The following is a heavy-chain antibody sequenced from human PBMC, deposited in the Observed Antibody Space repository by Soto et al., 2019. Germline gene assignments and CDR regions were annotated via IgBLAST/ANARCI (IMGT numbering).Heavy chain of an antibody. CDR2: INPSGGST. CDR3: AHRSPFNWLLDY. Sequence: GASVKVSCKASGYTFTSYYMHWVRQAPGQGLEWMGIINPSGGSTSYAQKFQGRVTMTRDTSTSTVYMELSSLRSEDTAVYYCAHRSPFNWLLDYWGQGTLVTVSS. J-gene: IGHJ4*02. V-gene: IGHV1-46*01. CDR1: GYTFTSYY. D-gene: IGHD1-1*01.